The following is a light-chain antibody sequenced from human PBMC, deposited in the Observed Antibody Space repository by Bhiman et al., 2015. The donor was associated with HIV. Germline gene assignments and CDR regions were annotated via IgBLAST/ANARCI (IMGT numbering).Light chain of an antibody. J-gene: IGLJ2*01. CDR2: QNG. CDR3: QTWDSDTVI. CDR1: RLEDKY. V-gene: IGLV3-1*01. Sequence: SYELTQPPSVSVSPGQTASITCTGHRLEDKYTCWYQQRPGQSPLLIIYQNGERPSGIPERFSGSTLTISGTQAADEGDYYCQTWDSDTVIFGGGTKLTVL.